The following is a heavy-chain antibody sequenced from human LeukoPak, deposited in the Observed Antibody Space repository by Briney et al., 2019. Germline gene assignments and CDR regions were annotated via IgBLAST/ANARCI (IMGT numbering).Heavy chain of an antibody. CDR3: ARDMIRWIQLWPAKYFDY. J-gene: IGHJ4*02. V-gene: IGHV4-39*07. CDR1: GGSISSSSYY. Sequence: SETLSLTCTVSGGSISSSSYYWGWIRQPPGKGLEWIGEINHSGSTNYNPSLKSRVTISVDTSKNQFSLKLSSVTAADTAVYYCARDMIRWIQLWPAKYFDYWGQGTLVTVSS. CDR2: INHSGST. D-gene: IGHD5-18*01.